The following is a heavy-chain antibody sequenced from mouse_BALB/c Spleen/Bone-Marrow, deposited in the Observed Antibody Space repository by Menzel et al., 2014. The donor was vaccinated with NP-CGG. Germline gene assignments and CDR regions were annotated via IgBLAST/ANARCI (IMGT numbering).Heavy chain of an antibody. J-gene: IGHJ1*01. Sequence: VQLQQSGADLMKPGASIKISCKATGYTFSSDWIELVKQRPGHGLEWIGEILPGSGSTNYNEKFKGKATFTADTSSNTAYMQLSSLTSEDSAVYYCARTMIRGYFDVWGAGTTVTVSS. CDR3: ARTMIRGYFDV. D-gene: IGHD2-4*01. CDR1: GYTFSSDW. V-gene: IGHV1-9*01. CDR2: ILPGSGST.